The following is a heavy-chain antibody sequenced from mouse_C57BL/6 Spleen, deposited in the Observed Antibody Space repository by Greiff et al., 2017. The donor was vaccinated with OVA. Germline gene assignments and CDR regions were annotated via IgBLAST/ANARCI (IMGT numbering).Heavy chain of an antibody. CDR3: ARHDGYHAMDY. Sequence: QVQLQQPGAELVMPGASVKLSCKASGYTFTSYWMHWVKQRPGQGLEWIGEIDPSDSYTNYHQKFKGKSTLTVDKSSSTAYMQLSSLTSEDSAVYYCARHDGYHAMDYWGQGTSVTVSS. CDR1: GYTFTSYW. J-gene: IGHJ4*01. V-gene: IGHV1-69*01. CDR2: IDPSDSYT. D-gene: IGHD2-3*01.